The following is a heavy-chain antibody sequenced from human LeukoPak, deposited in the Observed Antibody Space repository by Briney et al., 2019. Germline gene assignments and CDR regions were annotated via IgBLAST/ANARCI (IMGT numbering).Heavy chain of an antibody. V-gene: IGHV4-59*01. CDR3: ARETSQKGAHYMDV. Sequence: PSETLSLTCTVSGGSISSYYWSWIRQPPGRGLEWIGYIYYSGSTNYNPSLKSRVTISVDTSKNQFSLKLTSVTAADTAVYYCARETSQKGAHYMDVWGKGTTVTISS. CDR1: GGSISSYY. J-gene: IGHJ6*03. D-gene: IGHD3-16*01. CDR2: IYYSGST.